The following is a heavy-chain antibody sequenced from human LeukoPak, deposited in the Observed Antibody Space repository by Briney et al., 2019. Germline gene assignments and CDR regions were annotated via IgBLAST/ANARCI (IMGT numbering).Heavy chain of an antibody. CDR1: GFTFSTYW. CDR3: ARARYCTSTSCRNWFDP. Sequence: GGSLRLSRAASGFTFSTYWMHWVRQAPGKGLVWVSRINSDGSSTSYADSVKGRFTISRDNAKNTLYLQMNSLRAEDTAVYYCARARYCTSTSCRNWFDPWGQGTLVTVSS. CDR2: INSDGSST. J-gene: IGHJ5*02. V-gene: IGHV3-74*01. D-gene: IGHD2-2*01.